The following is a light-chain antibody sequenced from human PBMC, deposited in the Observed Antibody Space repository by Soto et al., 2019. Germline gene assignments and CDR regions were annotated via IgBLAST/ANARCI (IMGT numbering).Light chain of an antibody. Sequence: EIVLTQSPGTLSLSPGERATLSCRASQSVRSNSVAWYQQKPGQAPRLLINGASTRATGIADRFSGSGSGTDFTLTISRLEPEDFAVYHCQQYGRSSGTFGQGTKVEIK. CDR3: QQYGRSSGT. CDR1: QSVRSNS. CDR2: GAS. J-gene: IGKJ1*01. V-gene: IGKV3-20*01.